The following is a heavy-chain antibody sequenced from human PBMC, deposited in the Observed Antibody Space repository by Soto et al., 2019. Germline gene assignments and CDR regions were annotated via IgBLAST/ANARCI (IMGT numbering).Heavy chain of an antibody. CDR1: GFTFSNYW. V-gene: IGHV3-74*01. J-gene: IGHJ5*02. CDR3: TRGSPIFGLDLNWLDP. Sequence: GGSLRLSCAASGFTFSNYWMHWVRQAPGKGLLWVSRINGDGSDSSYADSVKGRFTISRDNAKNTLYLQMDSLRAEDTAVYYCTRGSPIFGLDLNWLDPWGQGTLVTVSS. CDR2: INGDGSDS. D-gene: IGHD3-3*01.